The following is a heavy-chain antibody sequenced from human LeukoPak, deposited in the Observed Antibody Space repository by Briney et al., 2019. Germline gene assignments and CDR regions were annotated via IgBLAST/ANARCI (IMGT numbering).Heavy chain of an antibody. J-gene: IGHJ3*02. Sequence: PGGSLRLSCVASRFTVSSSYMSSVRQAPGEGLRCVSSIYSGGSTYYPDSVEGRFTISRDNSKNTLYLQMNGLRAEDTAVYYCARDYSSAWYERLTFGIWGQGTMVTVSS. CDR1: RFTVSSSY. CDR3: ARDYSSAWYERLTFGI. CDR2: IYSGGST. V-gene: IGHV3-66*01. D-gene: IGHD6-13*01.